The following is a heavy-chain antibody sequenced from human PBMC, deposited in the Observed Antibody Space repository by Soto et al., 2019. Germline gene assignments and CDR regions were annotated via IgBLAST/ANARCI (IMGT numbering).Heavy chain of an antibody. V-gene: IGHV1-46*01. CDR1: GFTFTNYF. D-gene: IGHD6-25*01. CDR2: IRPYDGNT. CDR3: ARGGGRGSSGFYYYYGMDV. J-gene: IGHJ6*02. Sequence: QVQLVQSGAEVKKPGASVKVSCKASGFTFTNYFFHWLRQAPRQGLERMGIIRPYDGNTNYVQSLQGRVAMTSDTSTNTVYMELSSLRSEDTAVYYCARGGGRGSSGFYYYYGMDVWGHGTTVTVSS.